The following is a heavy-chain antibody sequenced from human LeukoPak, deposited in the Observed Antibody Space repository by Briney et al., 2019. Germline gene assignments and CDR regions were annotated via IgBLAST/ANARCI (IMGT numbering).Heavy chain of an antibody. D-gene: IGHD3-22*01. J-gene: IGHJ4*02. CDR2: ISSSSSSI. CDR1: GFTFSTYT. V-gene: IGHV3-21*01. CDR3: ARKYDTSGYYYPYFDY. Sequence: GGSLRLSCAASGFTFSTYTMNWVRQAPGKGLEWVSSISSSSSSIYYVDSVKGRFTISRDNAKNSLYLQMNSLRAEDTAVYYCARKYDTSGYYYPYFDYWGQGTLVTVSS.